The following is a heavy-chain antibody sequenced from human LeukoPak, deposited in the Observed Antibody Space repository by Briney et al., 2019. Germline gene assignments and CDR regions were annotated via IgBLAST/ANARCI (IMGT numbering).Heavy chain of an antibody. CDR3: ATLGPLGAVTGDAFDI. CDR2: IYTSGST. V-gene: IGHV4-4*07. D-gene: IGHD2-21*02. Sequence: PSETLSLTCTVSGGSISSYYCSWIRQPAGKGLEWIGRIYTSGSTNYNPSLKSRVTMSVDTSKNQFSLKLSSVTAADTAVYYCATLGPLGAVTGDAFDIWGQGTMVTASS. J-gene: IGHJ3*02. CDR1: GGSISSYY.